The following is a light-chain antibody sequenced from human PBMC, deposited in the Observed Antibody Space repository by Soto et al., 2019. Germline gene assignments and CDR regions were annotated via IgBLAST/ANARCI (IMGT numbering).Light chain of an antibody. CDR3: QQFKSYPLT. V-gene: IGKV1-9*01. CDR1: QGISSY. J-gene: IGKJ4*01. Sequence: IQLTQSPSSLSTSVRHRVTITCRASQGISSYLAWYQQKPGKAPKLLIYAASTLQSGVPSRFSGSGSGTDFTLTISSLQPEDFATYYCQQFKSYPLTFGGGTKVEIK. CDR2: AAS.